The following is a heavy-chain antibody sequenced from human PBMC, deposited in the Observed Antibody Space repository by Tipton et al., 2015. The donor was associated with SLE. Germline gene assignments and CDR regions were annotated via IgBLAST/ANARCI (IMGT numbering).Heavy chain of an antibody. Sequence: LRLSCTVSGGSISSYYWSWIRQPAGKGLEWIGRIYTSGSTNYNPPLKSRVTISVDTSKNQFSLKLSSVTAADTAVYYCAREGNCSGGSCWNWFDPWGQGTLVTVSS. V-gene: IGHV4-4*07. J-gene: IGHJ5*02. CDR2: IYTSGST. D-gene: IGHD2-15*01. CDR1: GGSISSYY. CDR3: AREGNCSGGSCWNWFDP.